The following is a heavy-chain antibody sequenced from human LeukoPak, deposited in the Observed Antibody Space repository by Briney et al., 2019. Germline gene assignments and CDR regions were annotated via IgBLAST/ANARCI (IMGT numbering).Heavy chain of an antibody. CDR3: AKTLYVNQMLTGSPDF. V-gene: IGHV3-23*01. D-gene: IGHD3-9*01. J-gene: IGHJ4*02. CDR2: ISPRGDAT. CDR1: GFTFSSYA. Sequence: PGGSLRLSCAASGFTFSSYAMSWVRQAPGKGLEWVSVISPRGDATYYADSVKGRFTISRDNFKNTLYLQMNSLRGGDTAVYYCAKTLYVNQMLTGSPDFWGQGTLVTVSS.